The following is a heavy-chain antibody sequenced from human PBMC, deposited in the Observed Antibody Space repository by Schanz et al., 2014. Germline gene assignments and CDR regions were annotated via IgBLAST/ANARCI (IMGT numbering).Heavy chain of an antibody. D-gene: IGHD3-22*01. J-gene: IGHJ4*02. CDR3: AKEDRTHSSDYVY. Sequence: QVQLVESGGGVVQPGGSLRLSCESSGFTFNGHAMHWVRQAPGKGLEWVAVTSYDGSQKYYTDSVRGRFTISRDDSKNTLYLQMNSLRPEDTAVYYCAKEDRTHSSDYVYWGQGTLVTVSS. CDR1: GFTFNGHA. V-gene: IGHV3-30-3*02. CDR2: TSYDGSQK.